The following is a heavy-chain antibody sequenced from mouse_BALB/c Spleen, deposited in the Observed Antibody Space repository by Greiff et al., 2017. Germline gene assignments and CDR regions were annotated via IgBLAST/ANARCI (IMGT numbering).Heavy chain of an antibody. CDR3: SSGSLVPTAYAMDY. V-gene: IGHV1S135*01. CDR2: IDPYNGGT. D-gene: IGHD2-3*01. J-gene: IGHJ4*01. Sequence: VQLQQSGPELVKPGASVKVSCKASGYAFTSYNMYWVKQSHGKSLEWIGYIDPYNGGTSYNQKFKGKATLTVDKSSSTAYMHLNSLTSEDSAVYYCSSGSLVPTAYAMDYWGQGTSVTVSA. CDR1: GYAFTSYN.